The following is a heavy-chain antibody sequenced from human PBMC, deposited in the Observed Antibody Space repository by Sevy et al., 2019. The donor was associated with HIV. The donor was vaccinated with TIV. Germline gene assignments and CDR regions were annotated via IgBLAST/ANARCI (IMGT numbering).Heavy chain of an antibody. D-gene: IGHD2-8*01. V-gene: IGHV3-11*06. J-gene: IGHJ5*02. Sequence: GGSLRLSCSASGFTFSDYYMAWIRQAPGKGLEWLAYTRGSSPYVKYADPVKGRFTISRDNAKNSLFLQMDGLRVEDTAIYYCARDRDCTSTSCYHWFDPWGQGTLVTVSS. CDR1: GFTFSDYY. CDR2: TRGSSPYV. CDR3: ARDRDCTSTSCYHWFDP.